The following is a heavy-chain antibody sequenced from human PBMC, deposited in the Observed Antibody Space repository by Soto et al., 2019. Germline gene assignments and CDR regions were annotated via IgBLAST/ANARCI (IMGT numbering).Heavy chain of an antibody. CDR2: IYPGDSDT. J-gene: IGHJ4*02. Sequence: GESLKISCKGSGYSFTSYWIGWVRQMPGKGLEWMGIIYPGDSDTRYSPSFQGQVTISADKSISTAYLQWSSLKASDTAMYYCARLAPPFGQYKYYFDYWGQGTLVTVSS. CDR3: ARLAPPFGQYKYYFDY. D-gene: IGHD3-3*01. CDR1: GYSFTSYW. V-gene: IGHV5-51*01.